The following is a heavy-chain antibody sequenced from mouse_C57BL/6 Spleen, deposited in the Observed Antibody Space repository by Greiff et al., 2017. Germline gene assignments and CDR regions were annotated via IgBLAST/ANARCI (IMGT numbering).Heavy chain of an antibody. CDR3: ARQLRPPDY. Sequence: EVQRVASGGGLVKPGGSLKLSCAASGFTFSSYAMSWVRQTPEKRLEWVATISDGGSYTYYPDNVKGRFTISRDNAKNNLYLQMSHLKSEDTAMYYCARQLRPPDYWGQGTTLTVSS. CDR2: ISDGGSYT. V-gene: IGHV5-4*01. J-gene: IGHJ2*01. D-gene: IGHD3-2*02. CDR1: GFTFSSYA.